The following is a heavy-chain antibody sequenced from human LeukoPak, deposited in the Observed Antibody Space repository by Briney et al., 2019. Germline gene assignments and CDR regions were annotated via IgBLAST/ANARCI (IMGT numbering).Heavy chain of an antibody. V-gene: IGHV4-39*07. D-gene: IGHD3-16*02. J-gene: IGHJ4*02. CDR1: GGSISSSSYY. CDR3: ARFYDYVWGSYPKGYFDY. Sequence: SETLSLTCTVSGGSISSSSYYWGWIRQPPGKGLEWIGSIYYSGSTYYNPSLKSRVTISVDTSKNQFSLKLSSVTAADTAVYYCARFYDYVWGSYPKGYFDYWGQGTLVTVSS. CDR2: IYYSGST.